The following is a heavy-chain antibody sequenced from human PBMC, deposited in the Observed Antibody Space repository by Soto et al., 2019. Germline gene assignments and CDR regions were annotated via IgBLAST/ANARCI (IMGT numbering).Heavy chain of an antibody. CDR3: AKEAEVPYFDY. Sequence: VQLLESGGGLGQPGGSLRLSCAASGFTFSSYAMTWVRQAPGKGLEWVSAISGSGSSIFYADSVKGRFTISRDNSKNTLYLQMNSLRAEDTAVYYCAKEAEVPYFDYWGQGTLVIVSS. J-gene: IGHJ4*02. CDR2: ISGSGSSI. CDR1: GFTFSSYA. D-gene: IGHD1-1*01. V-gene: IGHV3-23*01.